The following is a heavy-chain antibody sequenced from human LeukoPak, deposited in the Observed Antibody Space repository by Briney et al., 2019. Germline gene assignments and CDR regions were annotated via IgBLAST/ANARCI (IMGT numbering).Heavy chain of an antibody. J-gene: IGHJ4*02. CDR2: ISGSGGST. V-gene: IGHV3-23*01. Sequence: SGGSLGLSCAASGFTFSSYAMSWVRQAPGKGLEWVSSISGSGGSTYYADSVKGRFTISRDNSKNTLYLQMNSLRGEDTAVYYCAKDREGTIADYFDYWGQGTLVTVSS. CDR1: GFTFSSYA. D-gene: IGHD1-7*01. CDR3: AKDREGTIADYFDY.